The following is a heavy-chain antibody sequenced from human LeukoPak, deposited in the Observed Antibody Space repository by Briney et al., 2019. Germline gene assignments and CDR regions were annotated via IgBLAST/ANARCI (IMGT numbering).Heavy chain of an antibody. CDR3: AKVGSGWTLGAYGMDV. V-gene: IGHV3-30*04. J-gene: IGHJ6*02. Sequence: GGSLRLSCTASGFTFRTSVMHWVRQAPGKGLEWVAVISTDEKTKVYADSVKGRFTISRDNSKNTLYLQMNSLRAEDTAVYYCAKVGSGWTLGAYGMDVWGQGTTVTVSS. CDR2: ISTDEKTK. CDR1: GFTFRTSV. D-gene: IGHD6-19*01.